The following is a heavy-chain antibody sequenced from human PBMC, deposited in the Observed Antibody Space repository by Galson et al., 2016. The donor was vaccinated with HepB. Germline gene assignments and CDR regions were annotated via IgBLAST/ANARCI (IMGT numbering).Heavy chain of an antibody. CDR3: ASSSGSYPYYYGIDV. Sequence: SLRLSCAASGFSFYTYAMNWVRQAPGKGLEWVSAVSVGGGYTYYADSVKGRFTISRDKSMTTLHLQMNSLRAEDTAVYFCASSSGSYPYYYGIDVWGQGTTVTVSS. J-gene: IGHJ6*02. D-gene: IGHD3-16*01. CDR2: VSVGGGYT. CDR1: GFSFYTYA. V-gene: IGHV3-23*01.